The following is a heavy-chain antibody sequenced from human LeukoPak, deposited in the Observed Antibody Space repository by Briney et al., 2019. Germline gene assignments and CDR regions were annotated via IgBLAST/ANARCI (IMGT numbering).Heavy chain of an antibody. V-gene: IGHV4-61*02. Sequence: SETLSLTCTVSGGSISNGSYYWSWIRQPAGKGLEWIGRIYTSGSTNYNPSLKSRVTISVDTSKNQFSLKLSSVTAADTAVYYCARNPTYYDFWSGPPDYYMDVWGKGTTVTVSS. D-gene: IGHD3-3*01. CDR1: GGSISNGSYY. CDR3: ARNPTYYDFWSGPPDYYMDV. CDR2: IYTSGST. J-gene: IGHJ6*03.